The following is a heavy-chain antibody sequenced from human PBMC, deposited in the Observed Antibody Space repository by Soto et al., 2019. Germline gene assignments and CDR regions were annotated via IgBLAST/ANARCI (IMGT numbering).Heavy chain of an antibody. J-gene: IGHJ4*02. V-gene: IGHV4-59*01. Sequence: SETLSLTCTVSGTSISSYYWSWIRQPPGKGLEWIANIHYSGTTNYNPSLASRVTPSVDTSKNQFSLKMTSVTAADGAMYFCARYNSYAIDYWGRGTLVTVS. CDR1: GTSISSYY. CDR2: IHYSGTT. D-gene: IGHD2-8*01. CDR3: ARYNSYAIDY.